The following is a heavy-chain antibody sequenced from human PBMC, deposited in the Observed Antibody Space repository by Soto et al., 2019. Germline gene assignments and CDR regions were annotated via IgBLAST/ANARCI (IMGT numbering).Heavy chain of an antibody. CDR2: IIPIFGTA. D-gene: IGHD3-22*01. Sequence: QVQLVQSGAEVKKPGSSVKVSCKASGGTFSSYAISWVRQAPGQGLEWMGGIIPIFGTAKYAQKFQGRVTITADKSSSTAYMELSSLGSEDTAVYYCARGRLPWDSSGYYYGMDVWGQGTTVTVSS. J-gene: IGHJ6*02. CDR3: ARGRLPWDSSGYYYGMDV. V-gene: IGHV1-69*06. CDR1: GGTFSSYA.